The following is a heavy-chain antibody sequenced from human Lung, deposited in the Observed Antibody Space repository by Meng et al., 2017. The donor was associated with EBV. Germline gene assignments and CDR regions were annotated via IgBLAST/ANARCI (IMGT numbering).Heavy chain of an antibody. Sequence: QVQVVQSGAEVKKPGASVKCTCNASGYTFASFGVNWVRQAPGQGLEWMGWISAYNANTNYAQNLQGRVTMTTDTYTSTAYMDLRSLRSEDTAVYYCARTGCSSSSCYDYWGQGTLVTVSS. V-gene: IGHV1-18*04. CDR1: GYTFASFG. J-gene: IGHJ4*02. CDR2: ISAYNANT. CDR3: ARTGCSSSSCYDY. D-gene: IGHD2-2*01.